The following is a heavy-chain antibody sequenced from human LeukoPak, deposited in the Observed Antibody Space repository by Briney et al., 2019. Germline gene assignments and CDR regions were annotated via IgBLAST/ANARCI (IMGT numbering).Heavy chain of an antibody. Sequence: KPSETLSLTCAVSADSFSSHSWNWIRQPPGKGLEWIGYISYIGSTNYNPSLKSRVTISIDTSKNQFSLKLSSVTAAHTAVYYCARDLVTVTKGFDIWGQGTMVTVSS. CDR2: ISYIGST. CDR3: ARDLVTVTKGFDI. J-gene: IGHJ3*02. D-gene: IGHD4-17*01. V-gene: IGHV4-59*11. CDR1: ADSFSSHS.